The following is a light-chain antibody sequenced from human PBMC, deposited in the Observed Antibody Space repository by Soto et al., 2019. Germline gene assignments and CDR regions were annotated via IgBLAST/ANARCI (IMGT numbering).Light chain of an antibody. J-gene: IGLJ3*02. Sequence: QSVLTQPPSASGTPGQRVTISCSESSSNIGSNYVSWYQHLPGAAPKLLIYRSDQRPSGVPDRFSGSKSGTSASLAISGLRSKDEADYFCAVRDDSLSGHWVFGGGTKLTVL. CDR1: SSNIGSNY. CDR2: RSD. CDR3: AVRDDSLSGHWV. V-gene: IGLV1-47*01.